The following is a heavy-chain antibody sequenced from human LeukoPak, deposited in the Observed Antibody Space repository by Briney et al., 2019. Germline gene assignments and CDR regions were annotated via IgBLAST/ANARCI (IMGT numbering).Heavy chain of an antibody. V-gene: IGHV1-46*01. CDR2: INPSGGST. CDR3: ARGGGMPENAVLPATILYYFYYMDV. J-gene: IGHJ6*03. CDR1: GYTFTSYY. Sequence: ASVKVSCKASGYTFTSYYMHWVRQAPGQGLEWMGIINPSGGSTSYAQKFQGRVTMTRDTSTSTVYMELSSLTSDDTAVYYCARGGGMPENAVLPATILYYFYYMDVWGEGTTVTVSS. D-gene: IGHD2-2*02.